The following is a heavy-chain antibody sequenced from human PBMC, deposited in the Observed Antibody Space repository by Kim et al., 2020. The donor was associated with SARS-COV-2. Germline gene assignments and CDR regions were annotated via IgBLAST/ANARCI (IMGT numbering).Heavy chain of an antibody. D-gene: IGHD3-9*01. J-gene: IGHJ3*02. CDR1: GFNFGDYT. CDR2: ISWNGSCT. Sequence: GGSLRLSCAASGFNFGDYTMNWVRQAPGKGLEWVSLISWNGSCTNYADSVAGRFTISRDNSKNSLYLQMNSLRTEDTALYYCAKDLGILTGYSDAFDIWG. V-gene: IGHV3-43*01. CDR3: AKDLGILTGYSDAFDI.